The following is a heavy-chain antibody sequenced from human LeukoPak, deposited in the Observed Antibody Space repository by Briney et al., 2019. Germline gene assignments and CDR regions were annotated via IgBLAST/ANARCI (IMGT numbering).Heavy chain of an antibody. J-gene: IGHJ4*02. Sequence: GGSLRLSCAASGFTFSHYGMHWVRQAPGKGLEWVAVIWSDGTNQFYADSVKGRFTISRDDSQKTVFLQMSSLRAEDTAIYYCAKDGQRGFDYSNSLQYWGQGTLVTVSS. CDR1: GFTFSHYG. CDR2: IWSDGTNQ. CDR3: AKDGQRGFDYSNSLQY. V-gene: IGHV3-33*06. D-gene: IGHD4-11*01.